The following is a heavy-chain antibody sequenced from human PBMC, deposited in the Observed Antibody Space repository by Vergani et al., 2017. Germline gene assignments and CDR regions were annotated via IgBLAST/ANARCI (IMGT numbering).Heavy chain of an antibody. Sequence: QVHLVESGGGGVQPGRSLRLSCVVSGFTSSYHGMHWVRQAPGKGLEWVAVISYDGTQKYYADSVKGRFTISRDNSKSTLYLQMNSLRTEDTAVYYCAREPTSLTTVTLSDWGQGTLVTVSS. D-gene: IGHD4-17*01. CDR3: AREPTSLTTVTLSD. V-gene: IGHV3-30*03. J-gene: IGHJ4*02. CDR1: GFTSSYHG. CDR2: ISYDGTQK.